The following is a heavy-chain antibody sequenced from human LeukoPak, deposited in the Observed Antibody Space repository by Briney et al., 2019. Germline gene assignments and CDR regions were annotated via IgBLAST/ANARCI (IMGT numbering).Heavy chain of an antibody. CDR2: ISWDGGST. Sequence: GGSLRLSCAASGFTFDDYAMHWVRQAPGKGLEWVSLISWDGGSTYYADSVKGRFTISRDNRKNSLYLQMNSLRAEDTALYYCAKDFYGGSGVYYYYMDVWGKGTTVTVSS. CDR3: AKDFYGGSGVYYYYMDV. V-gene: IGHV3-43D*03. D-gene: IGHD4-23*01. CDR1: GFTFDDYA. J-gene: IGHJ6*03.